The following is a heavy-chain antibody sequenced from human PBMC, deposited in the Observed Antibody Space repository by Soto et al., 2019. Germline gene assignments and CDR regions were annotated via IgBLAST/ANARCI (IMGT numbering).Heavy chain of an antibody. D-gene: IGHD2-15*01. J-gene: IGHJ4*02. Sequence: ASVKVSCKASGYTFTNSDINWVRQAPGQGLEWMGWMNPASGHAAYAQKFQGRVTLTTSTSTSTVSMEMRSLGSEDTAVYYCARRPHCSGGICYYGLDNWGQGTLVTVPQ. CDR2: MNPASGHA. CDR3: ARRPHCSGGICYYGLDN. V-gene: IGHV1-8*01. CDR1: GYTFTNSD.